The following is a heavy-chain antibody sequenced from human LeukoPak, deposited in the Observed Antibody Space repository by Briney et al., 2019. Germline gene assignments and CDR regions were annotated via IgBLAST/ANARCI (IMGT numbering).Heavy chain of an antibody. J-gene: IGHJ4*02. CDR2: VYSSGSH. D-gene: IGHD6-19*01. Sequence: SETLSLTRSVSGDSLSNYYWTWIRQPPGKGLEWIGDVYSSGSHNYNPALKARLHLSVDTSKNLFSLKLSSVTAADTAVYYCARGFYSSGWPIDYWGQGTLVTVS. CDR1: GDSLSNYY. V-gene: IGHV4-59*08. CDR3: ARGFYSSGWPIDY.